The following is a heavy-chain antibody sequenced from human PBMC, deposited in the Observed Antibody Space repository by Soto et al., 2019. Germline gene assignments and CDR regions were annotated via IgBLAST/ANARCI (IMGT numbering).Heavy chain of an antibody. CDR2: IYHSGAT. V-gene: IGHV4-4*02. D-gene: IGHD1-1*01. J-gene: IGHJ4*02. CDR3: ARDLGTGTDY. Sequence: QVHLQESGPGLVKPSGTLSLTCAVSGDSITSSNWWSWVRQAPGKGLEWIGEIYHSGATTYNPSLKNRATISVDPSNTHFSLKLTSVTAADTAVYFCARDLGTGTDYWGRGTLVTVAS. CDR1: GDSITSSNW.